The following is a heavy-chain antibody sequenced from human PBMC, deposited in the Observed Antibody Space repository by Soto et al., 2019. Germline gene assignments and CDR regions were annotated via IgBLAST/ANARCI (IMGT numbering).Heavy chain of an antibody. CDR2: IIPILGIA. D-gene: IGHD6-13*01. CDR1: GGPLSSYT. CDR3: ARDLVAAAGNYRAFDY. Sequence: SVKVSRKGSGGPLSSYTISWVRQAPGQGLEWMGRIIPILGIANYAQKFQGRVTITADKSTSTAYMELSSLRSEDTAVYYCARDLVAAAGNYRAFDYWGQGTLVTVSS. V-gene: IGHV1-69*04. J-gene: IGHJ4*02.